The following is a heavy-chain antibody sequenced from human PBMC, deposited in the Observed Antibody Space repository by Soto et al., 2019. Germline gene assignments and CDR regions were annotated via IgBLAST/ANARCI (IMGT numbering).Heavy chain of an antibody. V-gene: IGHV3-23*01. Sequence: ISHAIRRISKTTGKGLEWVSAISGSGGSTYYADSVKGRFTISRDNSKNTLYLQMNSLRAEDTAVYYCAKDLSSNPSWYFDYWGQGSLVTVSS. CDR2: ISGSGGST. CDR3: AKDLSSNPSWYFDY. J-gene: IGHJ4*02. CDR1: ISHA. D-gene: IGHD4-4*01.